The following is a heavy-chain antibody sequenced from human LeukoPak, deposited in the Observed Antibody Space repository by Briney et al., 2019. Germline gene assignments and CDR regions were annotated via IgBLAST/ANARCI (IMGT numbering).Heavy chain of an antibody. D-gene: IGHD2/OR15-2a*01. Sequence: GGSLRLSCAASGFTFAASPMHWVRQAPGKGLEWIGRIRSKTNNYATAYSESVKGRFIISRDDSKYTAYLEMNSLKIEDTAVYYCTSRSMTPRWFDPWGQGSLVVVSS. CDR1: GFTFAASP. V-gene: IGHV3-73*01. CDR2: IRSKTNNYAT. J-gene: IGHJ5*02. CDR3: TSRSMTPRWFDP.